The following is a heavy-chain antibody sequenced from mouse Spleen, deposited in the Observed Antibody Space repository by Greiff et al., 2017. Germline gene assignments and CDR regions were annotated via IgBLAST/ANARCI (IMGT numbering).Heavy chain of an antibody. CDR2: INPNNGGT. CDR1: GYTFTDYY. D-gene: IGHD1-1*01. V-gene: IGHV1-26*01. J-gene: IGHJ4*01. Sequence: EVQLQQSGPELVKPGASVKISCKASGYTFTDYYMNWVKQSHGKSLEWIGDINPNNGGTSYNQKFKGKATLTVDKSSSTAYMELRSLTSEDSAVYYCASNYGPMDYWGQGTSVTVSS. CDR3: ASNYGPMDY.